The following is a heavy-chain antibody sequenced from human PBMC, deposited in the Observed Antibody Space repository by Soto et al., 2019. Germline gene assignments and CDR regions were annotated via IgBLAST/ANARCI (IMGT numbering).Heavy chain of an antibody. V-gene: IGHV1-2*02. CDR2: INPRNGDT. CDR3: ARDLNPYYGPGSLHGFFDY. J-gene: IGHJ4*02. D-gene: IGHD3-10*01. Sequence: SXKVSFKATGYTXRDHFGHLMRQAPGQGLEWMGWINPRNGDTKYGQKFQGRVTMARDTSISTHYIELSGLRSNDTAVYYCARDLNPYYGPGSLHGFFDYWGQGTLGTVS. CDR1: GYTXRDHF.